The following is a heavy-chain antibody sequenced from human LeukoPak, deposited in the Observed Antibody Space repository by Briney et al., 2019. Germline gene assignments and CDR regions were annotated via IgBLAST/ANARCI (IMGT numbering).Heavy chain of an antibody. V-gene: IGHV3-11*05. Sequence: GGSLRLSCAASGFTFSGHYMSWIRQAPGKGLEWVSYISSSSSFTNYADSVKGRFTISRDNAKTSLYLQMNSLRAEDTAVYYCARDRYSSSWFDIWGQGTKVTVSS. CDR3: ARDRYSSSWFDI. J-gene: IGHJ3*02. CDR1: GFTFSGHY. CDR2: ISSSSSFT. D-gene: IGHD6-13*01.